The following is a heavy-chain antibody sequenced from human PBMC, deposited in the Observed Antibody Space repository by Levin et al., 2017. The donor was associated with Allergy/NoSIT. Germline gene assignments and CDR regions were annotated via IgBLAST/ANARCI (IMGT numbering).Heavy chain of an antibody. Sequence: SETLSLTCTVSGGSISSYYWSWIRQPPGKGLEWIGYIYYSGSTNYNPSLKSRVTISVDTSKNQFSLKLSSVTAADTAVYYCARGPTVLYYYYVMDVWGQGTTVTVSS. CDR3: ARGPTVLYYYYVMDV. CDR1: GGSISSYY. D-gene: IGHD4-11*01. CDR2: IYYSGST. V-gene: IGHV4-59*01. J-gene: IGHJ6*02.